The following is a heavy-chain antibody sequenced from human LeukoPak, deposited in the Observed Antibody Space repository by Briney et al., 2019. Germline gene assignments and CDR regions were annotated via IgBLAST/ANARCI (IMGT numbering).Heavy chain of an antibody. D-gene: IGHD3-10*01. V-gene: IGHV3-23*01. CDR2: ISGSGGST. Sequence: AGGSLRLSCAASGFTFSSYAMSWVRQAPGKGLEWVSAISGSGGSTYYADSVKGRFTISRDNSKNTLYLQMNSLRAEDTAVYYCAKPRTMVRGVITYWGQGTLVTVSS. CDR1: GFTFSSYA. J-gene: IGHJ4*02. CDR3: AKPRTMVRGVITY.